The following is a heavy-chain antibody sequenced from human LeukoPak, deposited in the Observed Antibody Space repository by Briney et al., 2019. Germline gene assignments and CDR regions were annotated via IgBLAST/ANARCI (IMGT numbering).Heavy chain of an antibody. CDR2: INPGGRYT. D-gene: IGHD4-17*01. CDR3: ARGAEVTVSFDY. CDR1: GYTFTTYY. Sequence: ASVKVSCKASGYTFTTYYMHWVRQAPGQGLEWMGIINPGGRYTNYAQKFQGRVTMTRDTSTSTVYMELSSLRSEDTAVYYCARGAEVTVSFDYWGQGTLVTVAS. J-gene: IGHJ4*02. V-gene: IGHV1-46*01.